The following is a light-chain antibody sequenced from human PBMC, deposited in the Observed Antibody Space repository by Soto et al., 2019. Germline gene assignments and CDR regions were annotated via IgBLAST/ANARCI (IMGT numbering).Light chain of an antibody. CDR1: QSVSSSY. CDR3: QQRSNWPPL. J-gene: IGKJ3*01. Sequence: EIMLSQSPGTLSLTPGERATLSCRASQSVSSSYLAWYQQKPGQAPRLLIYGASSRATGIPARFSGSGSGTDFTLTISSLEPEDFAVYYCQQRSNWPPLFGPGTKVDN. CDR2: GAS. V-gene: IGKV3D-20*02.